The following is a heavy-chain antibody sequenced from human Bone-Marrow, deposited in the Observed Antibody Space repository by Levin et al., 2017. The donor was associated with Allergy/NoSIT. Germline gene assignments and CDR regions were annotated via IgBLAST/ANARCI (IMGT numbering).Heavy chain of an antibody. CDR3: ARFKGWASTQFDY. CDR2: IRSTGYGGAT. J-gene: IGHJ4*02. V-gene: IGHV3-49*03. CDR1: GFTFGDYA. Sequence: GGSLRLSCTTSGFTFGDYAMTWFRQAPEKGLEWLAFIRSTGYGGATEYAASVKGRFTILRDDSKSIAYLQMNSLKTEDTAMYYCARFKGWASTQFDYWGQGTLVTVSS. D-gene: IGHD6-19*01.